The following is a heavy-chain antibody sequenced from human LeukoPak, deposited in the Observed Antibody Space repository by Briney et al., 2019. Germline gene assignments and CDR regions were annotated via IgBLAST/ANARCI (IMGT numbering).Heavy chain of an antibody. CDR3: ARGPPLEDSSGYYYDGMDV. CDR2: INPNSGGT. CDR1: GYAFTNYD. J-gene: IGHJ6*02. Sequence: ASVKVSCKTSGYAFTNYDINWVRQAPGQGLEWMGRINPNSGGTNYAQKFQGRVTMTRDTSISTAYMELSSLRSEDTAVYYCARGPPLEDSSGYYYDGMDVWGQGTTVTVSS. D-gene: IGHD3-22*01. V-gene: IGHV1-2*06.